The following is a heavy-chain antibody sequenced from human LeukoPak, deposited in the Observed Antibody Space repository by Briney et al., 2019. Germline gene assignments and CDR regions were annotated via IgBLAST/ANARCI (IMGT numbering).Heavy chain of an antibody. J-gene: IGHJ4*02. CDR2: ISGSGGTT. V-gene: IGHV3-23*01. D-gene: IGHD3-22*01. CDR3: ARGGPYYYDSRTFDY. CDR1: GFTFSSYA. Sequence: GGSLRLSCAASGFTFSSYAMSWVRQAPGKGLEWVSAISGSGGTTYSADSVKGRFTVSRDNSKNILYLQMDSLRAEDTAVYYCARGGPYYYDSRTFDYWGQGTLVTVSS.